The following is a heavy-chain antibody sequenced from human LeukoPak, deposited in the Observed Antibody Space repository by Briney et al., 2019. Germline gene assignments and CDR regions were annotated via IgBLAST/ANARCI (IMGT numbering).Heavy chain of an antibody. V-gene: IGHV1-2*06. J-gene: IGHJ4*02. CDR3: AITMVRGVIITRDY. CDR1: GYTFTGYY. D-gene: IGHD3-10*01. CDR2: INPNSGGT. Sequence: ASVKVSCKASGYTFTGYYMHWVRQAPGQGLEWMGRINPNSGGTNYAQKFQGRVTMTRDTSISTAYMELSRLRSDDTAVYYCAITMVRGVIITRDYWGQGTLVTASS.